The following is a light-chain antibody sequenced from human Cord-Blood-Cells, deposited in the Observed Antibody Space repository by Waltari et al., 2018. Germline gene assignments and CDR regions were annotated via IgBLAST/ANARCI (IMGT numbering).Light chain of an antibody. Sequence: EIGMTQSPATLAVSPGERATLSCRASQSVSSNLAWYQQKPGQAPRLLIYAASTRATGIPARFSGSGSGTEFTLTISSLQSEDFAVYYCQQYNNWPLTFGGGTKVEI. CDR3: QQYNNWPLT. J-gene: IGKJ4*01. V-gene: IGKV3-15*01. CDR2: AAS. CDR1: QSVSSN.